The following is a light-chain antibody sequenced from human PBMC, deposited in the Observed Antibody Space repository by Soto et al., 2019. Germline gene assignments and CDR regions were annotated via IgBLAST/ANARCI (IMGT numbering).Light chain of an antibody. J-gene: IGLJ3*02. CDR2: LNSDGSH. Sequence: QLVLTQSPSASASLGASVKLTCTLSSGHSSYAIAWHQQQPEKGPRYLMKLNSDGSHSKGDGIPDRFSGSSSGAERYLPISSRQSEDEADYYCQTWGTGIWVFGGGTKLTVL. CDR1: SGHSSYA. V-gene: IGLV4-69*01. CDR3: QTWGTGIWV.